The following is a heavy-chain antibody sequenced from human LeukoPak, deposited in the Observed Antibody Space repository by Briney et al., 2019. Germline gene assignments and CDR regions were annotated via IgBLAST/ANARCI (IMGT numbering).Heavy chain of an antibody. J-gene: IGHJ1*01. CDR2: INHSGST. CDR1: GGSFSGYY. CDR3: ARGRMVFQH. Sequence: SETLSLTCAVYGGSFSGYYWSWIRQPPGKGLEWIGEINHSGSTNYNPSLKSRVTISVDTSKNQFSLKLSSVTVADTAVYYCARGRMVFQHWGQGTLVTVSS. V-gene: IGHV4-34*01. D-gene: IGHD3-10*01.